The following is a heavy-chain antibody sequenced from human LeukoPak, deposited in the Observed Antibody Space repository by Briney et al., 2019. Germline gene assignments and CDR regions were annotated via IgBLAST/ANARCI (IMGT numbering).Heavy chain of an antibody. V-gene: IGHV6-1*01. J-gene: IGHJ4*02. Sequence: SQTLSLTCAISGDSVSSNSATWNWIRQSPSRGLEWLGRTYYRSKWYNNYAVSVKSRITIIPDTSNNQFSLQLNSVTPEDTAVYYCARDKGGGVDTALAYWGQGTLATVSS. CDR1: GDSVSSNSAT. CDR3: ARDKGGGVDTALAY. D-gene: IGHD5-18*01. CDR2: TYYRSKWYN.